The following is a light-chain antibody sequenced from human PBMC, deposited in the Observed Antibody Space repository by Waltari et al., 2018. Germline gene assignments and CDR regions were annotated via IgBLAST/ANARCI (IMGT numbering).Light chain of an antibody. CDR3: QQHGTLPAT. V-gene: IGKV3-20*01. J-gene: IGKJ1*01. CDR1: QSVGSSS. Sequence: EIVLTQSPGTASLSPGDRVTLSCRASQSVGSSSLAWYQQKPGQAPRLVIYRASRRATGIPERFSGGGSGTNCSLTISRMEPEDYAVYYCQQHGTLPATFGQGTKVEIK. CDR2: RAS.